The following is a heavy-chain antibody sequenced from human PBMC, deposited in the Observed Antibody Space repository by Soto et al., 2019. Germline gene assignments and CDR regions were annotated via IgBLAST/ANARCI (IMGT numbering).Heavy chain of an antibody. Sequence: EVQLVESGGGLVLPGGSLRLACAASEFSVSDNYMNWVRQAPGMGLEWVAVIFSGGSTNYADSVKGRFTISRLKSENTLYLQMSSLRPEDTAVYFCKSRDYWGRGTLVTVSS. CDR2: IFSGGST. J-gene: IGHJ4*02. CDR3: KSRDY. V-gene: IGHV3-53*04. CDR1: EFSVSDNY.